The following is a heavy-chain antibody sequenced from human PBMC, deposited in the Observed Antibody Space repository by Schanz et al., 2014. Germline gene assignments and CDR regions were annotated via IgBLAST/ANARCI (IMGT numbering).Heavy chain of an antibody. CDR1: GYTFTSYY. CDR2: INPSGGST. J-gene: IGHJ6*02. D-gene: IGHD3-9*01. Sequence: QVQLVQSGAEVKKPGASVKVSCKASGYTFTSYYIHWFRQAPGQGLEWMGLINPSGGSTSYAQKFQGRVTMTRDTSTSTVYMEVSGLRSEDTAVYYCAKVDRTRYYAMDVWGQGTTXTVSS. CDR3: AKVDRTRYYAMDV. V-gene: IGHV1-46*01.